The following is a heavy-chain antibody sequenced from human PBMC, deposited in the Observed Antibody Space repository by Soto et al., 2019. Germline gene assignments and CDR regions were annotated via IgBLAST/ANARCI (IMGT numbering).Heavy chain of an antibody. CDR1: DFTFRNYW. D-gene: IGHD3-16*01. Sequence: GGALRLSCATSDFTFRNYWMNWVRQAPGKGLEWVANIKPDGSATNYVDSVKGRFTISRDNVRNSVSLQMNSLRVEDTAVYFCFGGNGGPQWGQGTLVTVSS. V-gene: IGHV3-7*03. CDR2: IKPDGSAT. CDR3: FGGNGGPQ. J-gene: IGHJ4*02.